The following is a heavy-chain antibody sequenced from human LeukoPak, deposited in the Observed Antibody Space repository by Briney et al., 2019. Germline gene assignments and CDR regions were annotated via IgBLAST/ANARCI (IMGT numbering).Heavy chain of an antibody. J-gene: IGHJ4*02. CDR2: ISGSGGST. Sequence: GGSLRLSCAASGFTFSSYAMSWVRQAPGKGLEWVSAISGSGGSTYYADSVKGRFTISRDNSKNTLYLQMNSLRAEDTAEYYCAKSSGYYYDSSGYVPFDYWGQGTLVTVSS. D-gene: IGHD3-22*01. V-gene: IGHV3-23*01. CDR1: GFTFSSYA. CDR3: AKSSGYYYDSSGYVPFDY.